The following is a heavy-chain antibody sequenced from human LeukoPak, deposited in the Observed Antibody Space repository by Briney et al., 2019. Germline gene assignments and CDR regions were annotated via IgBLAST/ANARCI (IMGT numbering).Heavy chain of an antibody. CDR3: ASAGNMGPYYYYYYYMDV. Sequence: GASVKVSCKASGYTFTSYAMNWVRQAPGQGLEWMGWINTNTGNPTYAQGFTGRFVFSLDTSVSTAYLQISSLKAGDTAVYYCASAGNMGPYYYYYYYMDVWGKGTTVTVSS. J-gene: IGHJ6*03. V-gene: IGHV7-4-1*02. CDR2: INTNTGNP. CDR1: GYTFTSYA. D-gene: IGHD1-26*01.